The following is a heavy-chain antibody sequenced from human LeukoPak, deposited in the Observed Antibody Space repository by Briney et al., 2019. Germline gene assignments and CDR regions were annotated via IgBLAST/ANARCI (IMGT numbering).Heavy chain of an antibody. CDR2: ISGSGGRT. CDR3: AKGSREWELLDAFDI. D-gene: IGHD1-26*01. V-gene: IGHV3-23*01. CDR1: GFTLSSYG. Sequence: TGGSQRLSCAAYGFTLSSYGMSWVRQAPGEGLECVSGISGSGGRTDYADSVKGRFIISRDNAKNTLFLQMDSLRAEDTPVYYCAKGSREWELLDAFDIWGQGKTVTVSS. J-gene: IGHJ3*02.